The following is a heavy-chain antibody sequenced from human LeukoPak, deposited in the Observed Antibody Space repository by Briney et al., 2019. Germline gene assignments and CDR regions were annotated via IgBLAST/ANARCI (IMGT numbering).Heavy chain of an antibody. CDR1: GGSISSSSYY. CDR3: AHSAGYCSSTSCYLWFDP. J-gene: IGHJ5*02. V-gene: IGHV4-39*07. CDR2: IYYSGST. D-gene: IGHD2-2*01. Sequence: SETLSLTCTVSGGSISSSSYYWGWIRQPPGKGLEWIGSIYYSGSTYYNPSLKSRVTISVDTSKNQFSLKLSSVTAADTAVYYCAHSAGYCSSTSCYLWFDPWGQGTLVTVSS.